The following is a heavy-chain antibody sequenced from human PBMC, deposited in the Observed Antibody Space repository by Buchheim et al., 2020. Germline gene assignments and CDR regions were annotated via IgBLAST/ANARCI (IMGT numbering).Heavy chain of an antibody. D-gene: IGHD3-16*02. CDR3: ARVYPVFDY. J-gene: IGHJ4*02. Sequence: QLQLQESGPGLVKASETLSLTCTVSGGSISSSSSYWGWVRQPPGRGLEWIGSFYDSESTYYNPSLKSRVNISVDTSKNQLSLKLNSVTAADTAVYYCARVYPVFDYWGQGTL. V-gene: IGHV4-39*07. CDR2: FYDSEST. CDR1: GGSISSSSSY.